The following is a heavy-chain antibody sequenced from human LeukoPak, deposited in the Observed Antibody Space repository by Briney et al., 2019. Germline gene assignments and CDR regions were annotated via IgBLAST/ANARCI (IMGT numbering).Heavy chain of an antibody. CDR1: GFTFSSYW. D-gene: IGHD3-10*02. J-gene: IGHJ6*04. V-gene: IGHV3-7*01. CDR2: IRQDGSQK. Sequence: GGSLRLSCAASGFTFSSYWMSWVRQAPGKGLEWVATIRQDGSQKYCVDSVKGRFTISRDNAKNSLYLQMNSLRAEDTAVYYCAELGITMIGGVWGKGTTVTISS. CDR3: AELGITMIGGV.